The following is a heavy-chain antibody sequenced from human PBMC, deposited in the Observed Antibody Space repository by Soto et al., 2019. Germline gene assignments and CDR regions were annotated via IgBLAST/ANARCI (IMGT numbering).Heavy chain of an antibody. D-gene: IGHD6-6*01. CDR1: GFTFSSYS. Sequence: GGSLRLSCAASGFTFSSYSMNWVRQAPGKGLEWVSYISSSSSTIYYADSVKGRFTISRDNAKNSLYLQMNSLRAEDTAVYYCKANQYSSSSDVWGKGTTVTVS. V-gene: IGHV3-48*01. CDR2: ISSSSSTI. CDR3: KANQYSSSSDV. J-gene: IGHJ6*03.